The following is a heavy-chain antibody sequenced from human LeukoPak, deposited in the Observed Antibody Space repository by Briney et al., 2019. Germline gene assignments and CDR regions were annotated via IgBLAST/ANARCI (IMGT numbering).Heavy chain of an antibody. CDR1: GFSFSSYA. CDR2: ISGSGDNT. V-gene: IGHV3-23*01. J-gene: IGHJ4*02. D-gene: IGHD5-12*01. Sequence: GGSLKLSCAASGFSFSSYAMSWVRQAPGKGLEWVSSISGSGDNTYYAASVKGRFTISRDNSKNTLFLQMNSLRAEDTAVFYCAKRSGYTTGWFFDFWGQGTLVTVSS. CDR3: AKRSGYTTGWFFDF.